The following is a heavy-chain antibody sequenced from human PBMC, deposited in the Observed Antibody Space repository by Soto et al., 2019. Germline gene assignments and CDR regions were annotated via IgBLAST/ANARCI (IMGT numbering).Heavy chain of an antibody. D-gene: IGHD3-10*01. CDR1: GFTFSSYS. J-gene: IGHJ6*03. CDR3: AKALRGYYYYYYMDV. V-gene: IGHV3-21*01. CDR2: ISSSSSYV. Sequence: PGGSLRLSCAASGFTFSSYSMNWVRQAPGKGLEWVSTISSSSSYVYYADSVKSRFTISRDNAKNSLYLQMNSLRAEDTAVYYCAKALRGYYYYYYMDVWGKGTTVTVSS.